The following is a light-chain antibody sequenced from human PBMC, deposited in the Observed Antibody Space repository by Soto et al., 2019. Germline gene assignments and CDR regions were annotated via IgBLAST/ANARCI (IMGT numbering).Light chain of an antibody. CDR1: LLAKKF. V-gene: IGLV3-27*01. CDR3: YSATDKSEV. CDR2: KDI. Sequence: SYELTQPSSVSVSPGQTAGITCSGDLLAKKFARWFQQKPGQAPVMVIYKDIERPSGIPERFSGSSSGITVTLTINGAQVEDEADYYCYSATDKSEVFGGGTKLTVL. J-gene: IGLJ3*02.